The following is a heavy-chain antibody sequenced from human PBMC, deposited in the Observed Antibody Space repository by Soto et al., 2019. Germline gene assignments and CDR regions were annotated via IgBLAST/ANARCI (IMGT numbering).Heavy chain of an antibody. CDR3: ARGGGEYYDFWSGYYATSYYYYGMDV. CDR1: GFTFSSYE. CDR2: ISSSGSTI. D-gene: IGHD3-3*01. Sequence: PGGSLRLSCAASGFTFSSYEMNWVRQAPGKGLEWVSYISSSGSTIYYADSVKGRFTISRDNAKNSLYLQMNSLRAEDTAVYYCARGGGEYYDFWSGYYATSYYYYGMDVWGQGTTVTVSS. V-gene: IGHV3-48*03. J-gene: IGHJ6*02.